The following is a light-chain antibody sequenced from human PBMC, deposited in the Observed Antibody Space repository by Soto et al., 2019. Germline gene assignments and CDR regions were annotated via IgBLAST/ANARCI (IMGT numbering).Light chain of an antibody. V-gene: IGKV1-39*01. CDR2: AAS. CDR3: QQSYNTPWT. Sequence: DIQMTQSPSSLSASVEDRVIITCRARQSISNHLNWYQQKPGKAPKLLIFAASSLQSGVPSRFSGSGSGTDFNLTVSSLQPEDFATYYCQQSYNTPWTFGQGTKVDIK. CDR1: QSISNH. J-gene: IGKJ1*01.